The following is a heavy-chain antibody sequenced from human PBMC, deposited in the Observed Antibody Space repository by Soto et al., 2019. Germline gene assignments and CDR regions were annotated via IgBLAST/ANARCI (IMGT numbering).Heavy chain of an antibody. CDR2: INHSGST. D-gene: IGHD6-13*01. CDR3: ARDIGIAAAGTGSFDY. V-gene: IGHV4-34*01. Sequence: PSETLSLTCAVYGGSFSGYYWSWIRQPPGKGLEWIGEINHSGSTNYNPSLKSRVTISVDTSKNQFSLKLSSVTAADTAVYYCARDIGIAAAGTGSFDYWGQGTLVTVSS. J-gene: IGHJ4*02. CDR1: GGSFSGYY.